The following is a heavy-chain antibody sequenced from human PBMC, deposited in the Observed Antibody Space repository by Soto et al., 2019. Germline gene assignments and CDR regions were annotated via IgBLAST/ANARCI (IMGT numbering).Heavy chain of an antibody. J-gene: IGHJ6*02. V-gene: IGHV3-30-3*01. Sequence: GGSLRFSCAASGFTFSSYAMHWVRQAPGKGLEWVAVISYDGSNKYYADSVKGRFTISRDNSKNTLYLQMNSLRAEDTAVYYCARELVAATQSYYGMDVWGQGTTVTVSS. CDR1: GFTFSSYA. D-gene: IGHD2-15*01. CDR2: ISYDGSNK. CDR3: ARELVAATQSYYGMDV.